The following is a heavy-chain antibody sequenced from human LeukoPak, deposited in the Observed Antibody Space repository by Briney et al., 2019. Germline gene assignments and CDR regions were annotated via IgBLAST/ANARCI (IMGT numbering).Heavy chain of an antibody. J-gene: IGHJ4*02. CDR1: GFTFPNYE. V-gene: IGHV3-48*03. Sequence: PGGSLRLSCAASGFTFPNYEMRWVRQAPGKGLEWVSYISSSGNTIYYADSVKGRFTTSRDNAKNSLYLQMNSLRVEDTAVYYCARGFGPTYWGQGALVTVSS. CDR2: ISSSGNTI. D-gene: IGHD3-16*01. CDR3: ARGFGPTY.